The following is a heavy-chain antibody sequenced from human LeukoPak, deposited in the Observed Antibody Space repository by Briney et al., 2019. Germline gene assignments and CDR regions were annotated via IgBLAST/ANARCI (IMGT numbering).Heavy chain of an antibody. Sequence: ASVKVSCKASGYIFTIYAVHWVRQAPGQRLEWMGWINAGNGNTKYSQKFQGRVTISRDASASTVYMELSSLQSEDTAVYYCASVGSSGWHFDYWGQGTLVTVSS. CDR1: GYIFTIYA. CDR3: ASVGSSGWHFDY. CDR2: INAGNGNT. J-gene: IGHJ4*02. V-gene: IGHV1-3*01. D-gene: IGHD6-19*01.